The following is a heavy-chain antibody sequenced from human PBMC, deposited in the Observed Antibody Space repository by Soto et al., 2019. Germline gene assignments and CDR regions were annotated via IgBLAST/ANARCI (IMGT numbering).Heavy chain of an antibody. CDR3: ARPAYIDFPYVAFEI. J-gene: IGHJ3*02. CDR2: IYPGDSDT. Sequence: PGESLKISCMGSGYKVSTWHNFTSYWIAWVRQMPGEGLEWMGIIYPGDSDTRYSPSFQGQVTISADKSINSVYLQWSSLKASDTATYYCARPAYIDFPYVAFEIWGQGTVVTVSS. CDR1: GYKVSTWHNFTSYW. V-gene: IGHV5-51*01. D-gene: IGHD3-3*01.